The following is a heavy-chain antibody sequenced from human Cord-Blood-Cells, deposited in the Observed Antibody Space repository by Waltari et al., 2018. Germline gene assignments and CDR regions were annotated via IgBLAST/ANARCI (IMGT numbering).Heavy chain of an antibody. J-gene: IGHJ3*02. D-gene: IGHD2-2*02. CDR2: TYYRSKWYN. CDR1: GDSVSSNSAA. CDR3: ARDRRNCSSTNCYTGAFDI. Sequence: QVQLQQSGPGLVKPSQTLSLTCAISGDSVSSNSAAWNWIRQSPSRGLEWLGRTYYRSKWYNDYAVSVKSRITINPDTSKNQISLQLNSVTPEDTAVYYCARDRRNCSSTNCYTGAFDIWGQGTMVTVSS. V-gene: IGHV6-1*01.